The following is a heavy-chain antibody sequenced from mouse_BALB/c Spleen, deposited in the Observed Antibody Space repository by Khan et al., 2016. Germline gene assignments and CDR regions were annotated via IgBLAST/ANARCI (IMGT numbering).Heavy chain of an antibody. Sequence: EVELVESGGGLVKPGGSLKLSCAASGFTFSDYYMYWVRQTPEKRLEWVATISDGGAYTYYPDSVKGRFTISRDNAKNNLYLQMSSLKSEDTAMYYCARTYGNYGYFDVWGVGTTVTVSS. D-gene: IGHD1-1*02. CDR1: GFTFSDYY. CDR2: ISDGGAYT. V-gene: IGHV5-4*02. CDR3: ARTYGNYGYFDV. J-gene: IGHJ1*01.